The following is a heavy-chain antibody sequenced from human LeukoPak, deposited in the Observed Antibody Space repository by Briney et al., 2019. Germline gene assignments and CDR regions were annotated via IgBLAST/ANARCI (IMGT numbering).Heavy chain of an antibody. CDR1: GFTFSSYA. CDR2: ISYDGSNK. V-gene: IGHV3-30-3*01. J-gene: IGHJ4*02. D-gene: IGHD5-12*01. CDR3: ARDVESGYVRRGQLDY. Sequence: GRSLRLSCAASGFTFSSYAMHWVRQAPGKGLEWVAVISYDGSNKYYADSVKGRFTISRDNSKNTLYLQMNSLRAEDTAVYYCARDVESGYVRRGQLDYWGQGTLVTVSS.